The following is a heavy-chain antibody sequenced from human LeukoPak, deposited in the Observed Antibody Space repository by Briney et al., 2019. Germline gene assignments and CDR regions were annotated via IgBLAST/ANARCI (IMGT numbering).Heavy chain of an antibody. CDR2: ISAYNGNT. CDR3: ATLGAMSIKPFDY. J-gene: IGHJ4*02. CDR1: GYTFTNLG. Sequence: GASVKVSCKASGYTFTNLGISWVRQAPGQGLEWMGWISAYNGNTNYAQKFQGRVTMTRDMSTSTVYMELSSLRSEDTAVYYCATLGAMSIKPFDYWGQGTLVTVSS. V-gene: IGHV1-18*01. D-gene: IGHD1-26*01.